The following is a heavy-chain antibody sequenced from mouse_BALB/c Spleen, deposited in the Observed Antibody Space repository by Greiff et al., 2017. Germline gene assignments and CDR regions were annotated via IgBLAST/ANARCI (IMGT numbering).Heavy chain of an antibody. D-gene: IGHD2-10*01. J-gene: IGHJ4*01. CDR1: GFTFTDYY. Sequence: EVKLMESGGGLVQPGGSLRLSCATSGFTFTDYYMSWVRQPPGKALEWLGFIRNKANGYTTEYSASVKGRFTISRDNSQSILYLQMNTLRAEDSATYNCARDGAYSYYAMDDWGQGTSVTVSS. CDR3: ARDGAYSYYAMDD. V-gene: IGHV7-3*02. CDR2: IRNKANGYTT.